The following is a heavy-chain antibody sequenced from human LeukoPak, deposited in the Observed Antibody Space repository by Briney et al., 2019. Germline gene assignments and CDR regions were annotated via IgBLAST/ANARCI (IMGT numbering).Heavy chain of an antibody. CDR1: GFTVSNDY. CDR2: IYSGGYT. CDR3: ASGTGTAFDY. D-gene: IGHD1-1*01. V-gene: IGHV3-66*01. J-gene: IGHJ4*02. Sequence: GGSLRLSCAASGFTVSNDYMTWVRQAPGKGLEWVSVIYSGGYTYYADSVKGRFTISRDNSKNTLYLQMNSLRDEDTAVYYCASGTGTAFDYWGQGALVTVSS.